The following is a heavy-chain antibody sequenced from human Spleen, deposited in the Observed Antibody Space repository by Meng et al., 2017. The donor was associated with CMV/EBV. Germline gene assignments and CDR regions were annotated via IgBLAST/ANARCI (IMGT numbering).Heavy chain of an antibody. V-gene: IGHV1-2*02. J-gene: IGHJ4*02. CDR2: INPNSGGT. CDR1: GYTFNGYY. Sequence: VHRVRCGAEVEKAGASVNDSCEASGYTFNGYYMNWVRQAPGQGLEWMGWINPNSGGTNYAQKFQGRVTMTRDTSISTAYMELSRLRSDDTAVYYCARVRSSNPDYWGQGTLVTVSS. CDR3: ARVRSSNPDY. D-gene: IGHD2-15*01.